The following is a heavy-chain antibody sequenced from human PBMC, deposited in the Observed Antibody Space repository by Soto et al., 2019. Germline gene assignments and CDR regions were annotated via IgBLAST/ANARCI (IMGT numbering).Heavy chain of an antibody. V-gene: IGHV3-30*18. J-gene: IGHJ4*02. CDR1: GFTFSSYG. D-gene: IGHD6-19*01. CDR2: ISYDGSNK. Sequence: QVQLVESGGGVVQPGRSLRLSCAASGFTFSSYGMHWVRQAPGKGLEWVAVISYDGSNKYYADSVKGRFTISRDNSKNTLYLQMNSLRAEDRAVYYCAKDRGWYFDYWGQGTLVTVSS. CDR3: AKDRGWYFDY.